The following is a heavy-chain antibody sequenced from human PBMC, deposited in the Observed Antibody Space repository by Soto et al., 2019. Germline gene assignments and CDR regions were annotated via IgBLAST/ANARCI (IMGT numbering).Heavy chain of an antibody. Sequence: QVQLVESGGGLVKPGGSLRLSCAAPGFTFSDSYMSWIRQAPGKGLQWVAYISGSSGYTGYADSVKGRFTISRDNAKNSLYLPMNSLRAEDTAVYYCARDRGGYGPPDVWGQGTTVTVSS. J-gene: IGHJ6*02. CDR1: GFTFSDSY. D-gene: IGHD3-10*01. CDR3: ARDRGGYGPPDV. CDR2: ISGSSGYT. V-gene: IGHV3-11*06.